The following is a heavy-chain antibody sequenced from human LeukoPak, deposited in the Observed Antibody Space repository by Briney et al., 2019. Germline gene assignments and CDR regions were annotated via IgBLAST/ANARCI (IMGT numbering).Heavy chain of an antibody. J-gene: IGHJ4*02. CDR1: GYTFTGYY. Sequence: ASVKVSCKASGYTFTGYYMHWVRQAPGQGLEWMGWINPNSGGTNYAQKFQGRVTMTRDTSISPAYMELSGLRSDDTAVYYCARGYCGSTSCYPGDGWGQGTLVTVSS. CDR3: ARGYCGSTSCYPGDG. V-gene: IGHV1-2*02. D-gene: IGHD2-2*01. CDR2: INPNSGGT.